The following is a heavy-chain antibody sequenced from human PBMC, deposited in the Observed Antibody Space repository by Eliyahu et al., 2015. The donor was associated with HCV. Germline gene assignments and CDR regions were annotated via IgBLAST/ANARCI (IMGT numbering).Heavy chain of an antibody. CDR3: ARHKQYYDSDGYYRSPDY. V-gene: IGHV5-51*01. CDR1: GYSFXSYW. J-gene: IGHJ4*02. D-gene: IGHD3-22*01. CDR2: INPSDSDT. Sequence: EVQLVQSGAEVKKPGESLXISCKGSGYSFXSYWIGWVRQMPGKGLEWMGVINPSDSDTRYSLSFEGQVTISADKSISTAYLHWSSLKASDTAMYYCARHKQYYDSDGYYRSPDYWGQGTLVAVSS.